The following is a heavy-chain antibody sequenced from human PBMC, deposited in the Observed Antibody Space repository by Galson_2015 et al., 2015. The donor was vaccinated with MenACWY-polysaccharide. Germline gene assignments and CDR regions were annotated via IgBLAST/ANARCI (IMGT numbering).Heavy chain of an antibody. D-gene: IGHD1-1*01. J-gene: IGHJ4*02. CDR2: FDPEDGGT. CDR3: ASGLAKLARPLKY. V-gene: IGHV1-24*01. Sequence: SVKVSCKVSGSTVADLSMHWVRQAAGKGPEWMGAFDPEDGGTLYAPKFQDRVTITVDTSTDTAYMETSGLKSEDTAIYYCASGLAKLARPLKYWGQGSLVTVSS. CDR1: GSTVADLS.